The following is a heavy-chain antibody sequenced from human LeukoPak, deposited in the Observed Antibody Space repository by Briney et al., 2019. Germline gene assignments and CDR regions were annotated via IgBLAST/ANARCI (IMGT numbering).Heavy chain of an antibody. CDR3: ATGKVDY. CDR1: GFTFSSYG. J-gene: IGHJ4*02. D-gene: IGHD4-23*01. Sequence: GGSLRLSCAASGFTFSSYGMHWVRQAPGKGLEWVAVISYDGSNKYYADSVKGRSTISRDNSKNTLYLQMNSLRAEDTAVYYCATGKVDYWGQGTLVTVSS. CDR2: ISYDGSNK. V-gene: IGHV3-30*03.